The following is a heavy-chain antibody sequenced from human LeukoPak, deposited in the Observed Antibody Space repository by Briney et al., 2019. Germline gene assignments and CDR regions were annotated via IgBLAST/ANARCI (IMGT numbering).Heavy chain of an antibody. CDR2: IIPIFGTA. D-gene: IGHD3-22*01. Sequence: GASVKVSCKASGGTFSSYAISWVRQAPGQGLEWMGGIIPIFGTANYAQKFQGRVTITADESTSTAYMELSSLRSEDTAVYYCARDSIVVVITDYDYYGMDVWGQGTTVTVSS. CDR3: ARDSIVVVITDYDYYGMDV. J-gene: IGHJ6*02. V-gene: IGHV1-69*13. CDR1: GGTFSSYA.